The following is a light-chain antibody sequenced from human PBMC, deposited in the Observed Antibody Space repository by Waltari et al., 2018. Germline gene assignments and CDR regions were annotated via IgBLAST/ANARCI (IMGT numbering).Light chain of an antibody. J-gene: IGLJ3*02. CDR2: WNS. CDR3: LAWDDSLSVWL. CDR1: SSNIGNNY. V-gene: IGLV1-47*01. Sequence: QTVLTQPPSASGTPGQTVTISCSGSSSNIGNNYVYWYQHLPGTPPRLLIYWNSQRPSGGSDRFVASRSGTSASLAISGLRSEDEADYFCLAWDDSLSVWLFGGGTKVTVL.